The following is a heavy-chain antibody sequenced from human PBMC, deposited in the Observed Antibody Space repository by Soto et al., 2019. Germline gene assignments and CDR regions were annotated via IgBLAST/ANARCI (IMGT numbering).Heavy chain of an antibody. Sequence: QVQLVQSGAEVKKPGASVKVSCKASGYSLSRYYMHWVRQAPGQGLEWMGIIDPSDGSTIFAQKFQGRVTMTRDTSTSTVYMELSSLRSEDTAVYYCARKYYFDYWGQRTLVTVSS. CDR2: IDPSDGST. CDR1: GYSLSRYY. V-gene: IGHV1-46*01. CDR3: ARKYYFDY. J-gene: IGHJ4*02.